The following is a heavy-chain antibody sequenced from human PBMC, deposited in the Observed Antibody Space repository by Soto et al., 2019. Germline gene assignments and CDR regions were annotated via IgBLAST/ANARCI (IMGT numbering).Heavy chain of an antibody. CDR1: GFTFSSYS. CDR2: ISSSSSTI. Sequence: EVQLVESGGGLVQPGGSLRLSCAASGFTFSSYSMNWVRQAPGKGLEWVSYISSSSSTIYYADSVKGRFTISRDNAKNSLYLQMNSLRDEDTAVYYCARGIWGVKSYYYGMDVWGQGTTVTVSS. D-gene: IGHD3-10*01. CDR3: ARGIWGVKSYYYGMDV. V-gene: IGHV3-48*02. J-gene: IGHJ6*02.